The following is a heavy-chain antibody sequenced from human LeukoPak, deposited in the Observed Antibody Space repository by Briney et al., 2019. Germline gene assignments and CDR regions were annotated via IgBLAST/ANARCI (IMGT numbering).Heavy chain of an antibody. CDR3: ARDGADYYDSSGYANWFDP. Sequence: GASVKVSCKASGYTFTSYGISWVRQAPGQGLEWMGWISAYNGNTNYAQKLQGRVTMTTDTSTSTAYMELRSLRSDDTAVYYCARDGADYYDSSGYANWFDPWGQGTLVTVSS. CDR2: ISAYNGNT. V-gene: IGHV1-18*01. CDR1: GYTFTSYG. J-gene: IGHJ5*02. D-gene: IGHD3-22*01.